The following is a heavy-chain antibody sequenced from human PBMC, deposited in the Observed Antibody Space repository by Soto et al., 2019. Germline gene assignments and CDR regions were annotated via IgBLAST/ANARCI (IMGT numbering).Heavy chain of an antibody. Sequence: EVQLVESGGGLVQPGGSLRLSCAASGFTFSSYWMHWVRQAPGKGLVWVSRINSDGSSTSYADSVKGRFTISRDNAKNTLYLEMNSLRADDTAVYYCARAYRDGYNWYYYYYGMDVWGQGTTVTVSS. D-gene: IGHD5-12*01. CDR3: ARAYRDGYNWYYYYYGMDV. V-gene: IGHV3-74*01. J-gene: IGHJ6*02. CDR2: INSDGSST. CDR1: GFTFSSYW.